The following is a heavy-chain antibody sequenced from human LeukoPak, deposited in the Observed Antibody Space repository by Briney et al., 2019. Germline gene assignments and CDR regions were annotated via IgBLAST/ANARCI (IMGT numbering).Heavy chain of an antibody. V-gene: IGHV4-59*01. CDR2: IYYSGST. CDR1: GGSISSYY. Sequence: PSETLSLTCSVSGGSISSYYWIWIRQPPGKGLEWIGYIYYSGSTNYNPSLKSRVTISVDTSKNQFSLKLSSVTAADTAVYYCARDARGSGFFFFDYWGQGTLVTVSS. J-gene: IGHJ4*02. D-gene: IGHD3-16*01. CDR3: ARDARGSGFFFFDY.